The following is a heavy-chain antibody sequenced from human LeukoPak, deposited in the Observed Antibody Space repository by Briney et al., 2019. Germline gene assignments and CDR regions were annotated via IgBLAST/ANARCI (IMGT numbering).Heavy chain of an antibody. CDR2: IWYDGSNK. D-gene: IGHD2/OR15-2a*01. Sequence: PGRSLRLSSAASGFTFSSYGMHWVRQAPGKGLEWVAVIWYDGSNKYYPDSVQGRFTISRDNSKNTLYLQVNSLRAEDTAVYYCARDRSMSGWYIDLWGRGTLVTVSS. CDR1: GFTFSSYG. J-gene: IGHJ2*01. V-gene: IGHV3-33*01. CDR3: ARDRSMSGWYIDL.